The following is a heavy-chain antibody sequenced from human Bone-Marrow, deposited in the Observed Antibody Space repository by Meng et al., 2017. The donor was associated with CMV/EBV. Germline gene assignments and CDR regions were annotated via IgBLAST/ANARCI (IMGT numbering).Heavy chain of an antibody. CDR3: ARLGYCSSTSCYTVYYYGMDV. J-gene: IGHJ6*02. CDR2: ISSSSSYI. Sequence: GGSLRLSCAASGFTFSSYSMNWVRQAPGKGLEWVSSISSSSSYIYYADSVKGRFTISRDNAKNSLYLQMNSLRAEDTAVYYCARLGYCSSTSCYTVYYYGMDVWGQGTTVTVSS. CDR1: GFTFSSYS. V-gene: IGHV3-21*01. D-gene: IGHD2-2*02.